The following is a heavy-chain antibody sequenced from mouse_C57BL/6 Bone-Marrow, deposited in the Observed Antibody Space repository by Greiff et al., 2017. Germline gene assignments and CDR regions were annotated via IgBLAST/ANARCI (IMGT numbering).Heavy chain of an antibody. D-gene: IGHD2-1*01. J-gene: IGHJ1*03. CDR3: ARGGYGNYEGSYWYFDV. CDR1: GYTFTDYY. CDR2: INPNNGGT. V-gene: IGHV1-26*01. Sequence: EVQLQQSGPELVKPGASVKISCKASGYTFTDYYMNWVKQSHGKSLEWIGDINPNNGGTSYNQKFKGKATLTVDKSSSTAYMELRSLTSEDSAVYYCARGGYGNYEGSYWYFDVWGTGTTVTVSS.